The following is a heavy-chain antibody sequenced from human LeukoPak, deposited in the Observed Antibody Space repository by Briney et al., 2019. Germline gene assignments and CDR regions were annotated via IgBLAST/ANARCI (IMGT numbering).Heavy chain of an antibody. Sequence: SETLSLTCTVSGGSISTYYGNWIRQAPGKGLEWIGYIYYSGGTNYNPSLKSRAAMSVDTSRNQFSLKLSSVTAADTAVYYCARAQVDYNNGPGSRGYYSYGMDVWGRGTTVTVSS. CDR3: ARAQVDYNNGPGSRGYYSYGMDV. J-gene: IGHJ6*02. CDR1: GGSISTYY. V-gene: IGHV4-59*01. D-gene: IGHD4-11*01. CDR2: IYYSGGT.